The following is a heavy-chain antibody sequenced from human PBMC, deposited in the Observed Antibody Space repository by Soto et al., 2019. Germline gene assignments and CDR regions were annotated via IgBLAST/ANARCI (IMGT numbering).Heavy chain of an antibody. Sequence: SEKLSLTCTVSGGSISRYYWSWIRQPPGKGLEWIGYIYYSGSTNYNPSLKSRVTISVDTSKNQFSLKLSSVTAADTAVYYCARVDHPNLFDPWGQGTLVTVSS. CDR2: IYYSGST. CDR3: ARVDHPNLFDP. V-gene: IGHV4-59*01. CDR1: GGSISRYY. J-gene: IGHJ5*02.